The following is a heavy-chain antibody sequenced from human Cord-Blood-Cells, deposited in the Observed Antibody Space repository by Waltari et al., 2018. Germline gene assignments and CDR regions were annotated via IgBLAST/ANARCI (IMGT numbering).Heavy chain of an antibody. D-gene: IGHD3-10*01. CDR2: IYYSGST. CDR1: GGSISSSSYY. J-gene: IGHJ5*02. CDR3: ARHEGMWFDP. V-gene: IGHV4-39*01. Sequence: QLQLQESGQGLVKPSETLSLTCTVSGGSISSSSYYGGWIRQPPGKGLEWIGSIYYSGSTYYTPSLKSLVTISVETYKTQFALKLSSVTAADTAVYYCARHEGMWFDPWGQGTLVTVSS.